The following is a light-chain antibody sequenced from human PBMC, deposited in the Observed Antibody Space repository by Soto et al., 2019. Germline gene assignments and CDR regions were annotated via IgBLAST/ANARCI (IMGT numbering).Light chain of an antibody. Sequence: ETVLTQSPGTLSLSPGERATLSCRATESVSSGYLAWYQQKPGQAPRLLIYGASNRATGIPARFSGSGSGTDFTLTISRLEPEDFAVYYCQQYANSRTFGQGTKVDIK. CDR2: GAS. CDR3: QQYANSRT. CDR1: ESVSSGY. J-gene: IGKJ1*01. V-gene: IGKV3-20*01.